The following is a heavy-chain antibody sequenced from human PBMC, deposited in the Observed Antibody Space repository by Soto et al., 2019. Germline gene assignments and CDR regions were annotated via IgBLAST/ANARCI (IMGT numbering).Heavy chain of an antibody. CDR1: GFTFSSYG. CDR2: ISYDGSNK. Sequence: QVQLVESGGGVVQPGRSLRLSCAASGFTFSSYGMHWVRQAPGKGLEGVAVISYDGSNKYYADSVKGRFTISRDNSKNTLYLQMNSLRAEDTAVYYCAKTSRNWYFDLWGRGTLVTVSS. V-gene: IGHV3-30*18. J-gene: IGHJ2*01. CDR3: AKTSRNWYFDL.